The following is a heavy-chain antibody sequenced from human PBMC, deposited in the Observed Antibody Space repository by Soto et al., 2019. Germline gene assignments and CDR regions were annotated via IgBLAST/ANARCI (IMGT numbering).Heavy chain of an antibody. CDR1: DFSISNAW. CDR2: VKRKIDGETT. V-gene: IGHV3-15*07. D-gene: IGHD2-15*01. Sequence: EVQLVESGGGFVKPGGSLRLSCAASDFSISNAWMNWVRQAPGKGLEWVGRVKRKIDGETTDYAAPVKGRFTISRDDSNNMLYLQMNSLKADDTAVYYCTTGSVEGVWGQGTTVTVSS. J-gene: IGHJ6*02. CDR3: TTGSVEGV.